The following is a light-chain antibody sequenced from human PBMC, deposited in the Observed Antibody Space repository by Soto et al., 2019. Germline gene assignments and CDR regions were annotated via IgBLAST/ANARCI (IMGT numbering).Light chain of an antibody. CDR3: CSYAGSYTFEV. V-gene: IGLV2-11*01. J-gene: IGLJ2*01. Sequence: QSALTQPRSVSGSPGQSVTISCTGTSSDVSGYNYVSWYQQHPGKAPKLMIYDVSKRPSGVPDRFSGSKSGNTASLTISGLQAEDEADYYCCSYAGSYTFEVFGGGTKVTVL. CDR2: DVS. CDR1: SSDVSGYNY.